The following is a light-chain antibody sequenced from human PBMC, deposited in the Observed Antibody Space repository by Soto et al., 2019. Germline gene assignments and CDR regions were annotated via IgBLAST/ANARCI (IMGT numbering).Light chain of an antibody. V-gene: IGLV7-46*01. CDR2: DTT. Sequence: QPMVTPEPSLTVYPGGTVTLTCSSSTGAVTNGHYPYWFQQKPGQAPRTLIYDTTNRHSWTPARFSGSLLGGKAALTLSGAQPEDEAEYYCLLSYNGPYVFGTGTKVTV. CDR3: LLSYNGPYV. J-gene: IGLJ1*01. CDR1: TGAVTNGHY.